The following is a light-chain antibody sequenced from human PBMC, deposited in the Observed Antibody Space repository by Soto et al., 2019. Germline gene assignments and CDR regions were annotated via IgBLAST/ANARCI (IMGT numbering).Light chain of an antibody. V-gene: IGLV1-51*01. Sequence: QSVLTQPPSVSAAPGQKVTISCSGSSSNMGNNYLSWYQQLPGTAPKLLIYDNNKRPSGIPDRFSGSKSGTSATLGITGLQTGDEADYYCGTWDSSLSALFGGGTKLTVL. CDR3: GTWDSSLSAL. J-gene: IGLJ2*01. CDR1: SSNMGNNY. CDR2: DNN.